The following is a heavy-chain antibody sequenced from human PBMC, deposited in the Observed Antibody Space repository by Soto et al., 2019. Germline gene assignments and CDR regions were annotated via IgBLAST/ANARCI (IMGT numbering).Heavy chain of an antibody. J-gene: IGHJ4*02. D-gene: IGHD3-9*01. Sequence: PGGSLRLSCAASGFTFSSYGMHWVRQAPGKGLEWVAVIWYDGSNKYYADSVKGRFTISRDNSKNTLYLQMNSLRAEDTAVYYCARDWVTGYYYFDYWGQGTLVTVSS. V-gene: IGHV3-33*01. CDR3: ARDWVTGYYYFDY. CDR2: IWYDGSNK. CDR1: GFTFSSYG.